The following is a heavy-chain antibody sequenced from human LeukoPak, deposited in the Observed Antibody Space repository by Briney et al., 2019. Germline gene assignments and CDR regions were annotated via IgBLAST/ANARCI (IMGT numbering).Heavy chain of an antibody. CDR2: INHTGST. Sequence: SETLSLTCAVYGGSFSGYYWSWIRQPPGKGPEWIGEINHTGSTNYNPSLKSRVTISVDTSKSQFSLKLSSVTAADTAVYYCARDDLHRNTGKDYWGQGTQVTVSS. D-gene: IGHD3-3*01. V-gene: IGHV4-34*01. CDR1: GGSFSGYY. J-gene: IGHJ4*02. CDR3: ARDDLHRNTGKDY.